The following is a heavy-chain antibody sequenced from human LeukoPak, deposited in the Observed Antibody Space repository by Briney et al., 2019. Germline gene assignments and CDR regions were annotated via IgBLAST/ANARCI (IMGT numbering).Heavy chain of an antibody. CDR2: MNPNSDNT. V-gene: IGHV1-8*01. CDR1: GYTFTSYD. CDR3: ARGTKWISAGGY. J-gene: IGHJ4*02. Sequence: GASVKVSCNASGYTFTSYDINWVRQATGQGLEWMGWMNPNSDNTGYAQKFQGRVTMTRNTSISTAYMELSSLRSEDTAVYYCARGTKWISAGGYWGQGTLVTVSS. D-gene: IGHD5-12*01.